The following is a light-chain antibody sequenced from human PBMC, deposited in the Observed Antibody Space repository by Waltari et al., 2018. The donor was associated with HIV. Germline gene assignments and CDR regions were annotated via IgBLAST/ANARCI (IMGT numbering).Light chain of an antibody. CDR2: GNI. CDR3: QSYDTRSSGFLV. CDR1: SSNIGENYD. Sequence: QSVLTQPPSVSGAPGQTVTISCTGSSSNIGENYDLHRYQQLPGRAPKALVYGNIYLPPGVPDRFSGSKSGTSASLAITGLQADDEGYYYCQSYDTRSSGFLVFGGGTKVTVL. J-gene: IGLJ3*02. V-gene: IGLV1-40*01.